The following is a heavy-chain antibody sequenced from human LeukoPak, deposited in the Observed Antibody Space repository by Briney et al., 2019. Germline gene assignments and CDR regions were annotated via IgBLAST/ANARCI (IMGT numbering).Heavy chain of an antibody. J-gene: IGHJ4*02. CDR1: GYTFTGYY. V-gene: IGHV1-2*04. CDR2: INPNSGGT. D-gene: IGHD6-19*01. Sequence: GASVTVSFKASGYTFTGYYMHWVRQAPGQGLEWMGWINPNSGGTNYAQKFQGWVTMTRDTSISTAYMELSRLRSDDTAVYYCVVPYSSGWTRDYWGQGTLVTVSS. CDR3: VVPYSSGWTRDY.